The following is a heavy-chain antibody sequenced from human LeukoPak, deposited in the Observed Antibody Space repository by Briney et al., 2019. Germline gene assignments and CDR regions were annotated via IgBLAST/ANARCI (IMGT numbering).Heavy chain of an antibody. J-gene: IGHJ3*02. V-gene: IGHV1-2*02. D-gene: IGHD2-2*02. CDR1: GYTFTGYY. CDR3: ARVKALYCSSASCYRGAFDI. Sequence: ASVKVSCKASGYTFTGYYMHWVRQAPGQGLEWMGWINPNSGGTNYAQKLQGRVTMTTDTSTSTAYMELRSLRSDDTAVYYCARVKALYCSSASCYRGAFDIWGRGTMVTVSS. CDR2: INPNSGGT.